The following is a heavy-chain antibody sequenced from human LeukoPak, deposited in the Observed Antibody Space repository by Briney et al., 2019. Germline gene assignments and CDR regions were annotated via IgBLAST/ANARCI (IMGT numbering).Heavy chain of an antibody. CDR3: ARDGQQLAPYAMDV. J-gene: IGHJ6*02. Sequence: GGSLRLSCAASGFRFGSHAVHWVRQAPGKGLEWLAQIWYDGSNKYYVDSVRGRFTTSRDNSKNTVYLQMNSLRAEDTAVYFCARDGQQLAPYAMDVWGQGTTVTVSS. CDR2: IWYDGSNK. V-gene: IGHV3-33*01. D-gene: IGHD6-13*01. CDR1: GFRFGSHA.